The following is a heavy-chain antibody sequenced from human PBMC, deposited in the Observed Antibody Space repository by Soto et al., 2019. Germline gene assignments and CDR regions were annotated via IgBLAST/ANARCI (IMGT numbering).Heavy chain of an antibody. CDR2: ISSSSSYI. Sequence: EVQLVESGGGLVKPGGSLRLSCAASGFTFSSYSMNWVRQAPGKGLEWVSSISSSSSYIYYADSVKGRFTISRDNAKNSLYLQMNSLRAEDTAVYYCARERGDYDFWRPSGAYGMDVWGQGTTVTVSS. V-gene: IGHV3-21*01. J-gene: IGHJ6*02. CDR3: ARERGDYDFWRPSGAYGMDV. CDR1: GFTFSSYS. D-gene: IGHD3-3*01.